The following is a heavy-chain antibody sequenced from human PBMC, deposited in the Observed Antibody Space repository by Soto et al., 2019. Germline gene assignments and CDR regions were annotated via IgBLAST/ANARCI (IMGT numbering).Heavy chain of an antibody. CDR2: IWYDGSNK. Sequence: QVQLVESGGGVVQPGRSLRLSCAASGFTFSSYGMHWVRQAPGKGLEWESVIWYDGSNKYYADSVKGRFTISRDNSKHKLYLQMNSLRAEDTEVDYCARAKGRCGSDYGWFDPWGQGTQVTVSS. D-gene: IGHD1-26*01. CDR3: ARAKGRCGSDYGWFDP. J-gene: IGHJ5*02. CDR1: GFTFSSYG. V-gene: IGHV3-33*01.